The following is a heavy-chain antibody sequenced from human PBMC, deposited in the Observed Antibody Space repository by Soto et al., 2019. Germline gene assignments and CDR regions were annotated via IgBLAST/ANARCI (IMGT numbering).Heavy chain of an antibody. Sequence: GGSLRLSCAASGFTVSSNYMSWVRQAPGKGLEWVSVIYSGGSTYYADSVKGRFTISRDNSKNTLDLQMNSLRAEDTAVYYCATHLTTVTTFGLISEHYFDYWGQGTLVTVSS. CDR3: ATHLTTVTTFGLISEHYFDY. D-gene: IGHD4-17*01. CDR2: IYSGGST. J-gene: IGHJ4*02. CDR1: GFTVSSNY. V-gene: IGHV3-53*01.